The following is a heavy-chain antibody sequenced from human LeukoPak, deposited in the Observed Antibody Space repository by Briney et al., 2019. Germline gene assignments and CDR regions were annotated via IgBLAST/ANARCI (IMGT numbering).Heavy chain of an antibody. CDR1: GFTVSSNY. D-gene: IGHD5-12*01. Sequence: PGGSLRLSCAASGFTVSSNYMSWVRQAPGKGLEWVSVIYSGGSTYYADSVKGRFTLSRDNAKNSLFLQMNSLGAEDTAVYYCAKDNVDIGAKMGPGEYWGQGTLVTVSS. J-gene: IGHJ4*02. V-gene: IGHV3-53*01. CDR2: IYSGGST. CDR3: AKDNVDIGAKMGPGEY.